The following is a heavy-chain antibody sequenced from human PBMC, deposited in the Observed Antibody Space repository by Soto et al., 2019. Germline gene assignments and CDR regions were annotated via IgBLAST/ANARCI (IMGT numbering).Heavy chain of an antibody. V-gene: IGHV3-23*01. CDR2: ISGSGGST. CDR3: AKRRGPEKEYNWFDP. CDR1: GFTFSSYA. Sequence: GGSLRLSCAASGFTFSSYAMSWVRQAPGKGLEWVSAISGSGGSTYYADSVKGRFTISRDNSKNTLYLQMNSLRAEDTAVYYCAKRRGPEKEYNWFDPWGQGTLVTVSS. J-gene: IGHJ5*02.